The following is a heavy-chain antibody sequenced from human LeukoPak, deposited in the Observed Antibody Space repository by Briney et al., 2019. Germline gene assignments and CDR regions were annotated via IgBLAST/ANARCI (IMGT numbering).Heavy chain of an antibody. V-gene: IGHV1-3*01. D-gene: IGHD3-10*01. Sequence: ASVKVSCKASGYTFTSHAMHWVRQAPGQRLEWMGWINAGNGNTKYSQKFQGRVTITRDTSASTAYMELSSLRSEDTAVYYCATNYYGSGSYENAFDIWGQGTMVTVSS. J-gene: IGHJ3*02. CDR1: GYTFTSHA. CDR2: INAGNGNT. CDR3: ATNYYGSGSYENAFDI.